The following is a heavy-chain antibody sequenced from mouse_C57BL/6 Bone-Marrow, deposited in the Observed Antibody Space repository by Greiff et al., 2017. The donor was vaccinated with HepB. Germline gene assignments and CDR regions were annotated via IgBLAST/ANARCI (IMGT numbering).Heavy chain of an antibody. CDR2: IYPGSGST. D-gene: IGHD1-1*01. CDR1: GYTFTSYW. CDR3: AYYGSSYGGYFDV. Sequence: QVHVKQPGAELVKPGASVKMSCKASGYTFTSYWITWVKQRPGQGLEWIGDIYPGSGSTNYNEKFKSKATLTVDTSSSTAYMQLSSLTSEDSAVYYCAYYGSSYGGYFDVWGTGTTVTVSS. V-gene: IGHV1-55*01. J-gene: IGHJ1*03.